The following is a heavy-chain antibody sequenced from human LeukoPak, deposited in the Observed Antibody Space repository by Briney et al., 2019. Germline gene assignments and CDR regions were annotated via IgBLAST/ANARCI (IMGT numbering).Heavy chain of an antibody. CDR3: ARNLWFGELLRDY. Sequence: SETLSLTCTVSGGSISSSSYYWGWIRQLPGKGLEWIGSIYYSGSTYYNPSLKSRVTISVDTSKNQFSLKLSSVTAADTAVYYCARNLWFGELLRDYWGQGTLVTVSS. CDR1: GGSISSSSYY. CDR2: IYYSGST. D-gene: IGHD3-10*01. V-gene: IGHV4-39*01. J-gene: IGHJ4*02.